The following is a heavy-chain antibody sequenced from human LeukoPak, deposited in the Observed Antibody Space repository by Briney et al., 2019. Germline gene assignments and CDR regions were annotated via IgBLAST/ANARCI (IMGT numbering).Heavy chain of an antibody. J-gene: IGHJ4*02. CDR1: GFTFSSYG. D-gene: IGHD5-18*01. CDR2: ISYDGSNK. V-gene: IGHV3-30*18. CDR3: AKDFRGYSYGPNDY. Sequence: GRSLRLSCAASGFTFSSYGMHWVRQAPGKGLEWVAVISYDGSNKYYADSVKGRFTISRDNSKNTLYLQMISLRAEDTAVYYCAKDFRGYSYGPNDYWGQGTLVTVSS.